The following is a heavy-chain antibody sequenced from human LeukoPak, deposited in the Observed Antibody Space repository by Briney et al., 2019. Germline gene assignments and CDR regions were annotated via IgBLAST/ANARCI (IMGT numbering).Heavy chain of an antibody. J-gene: IGHJ4*02. CDR2: IWYDGTNK. CDR1: GFTFSSWG. Sequence: GGSLRLSCAATGFTFSSWGMHWVRQAPGKGLEWVAVIWYDGTNKYYADSVKGRFTISRDNSKNTLYLQMNSLRAEDTAVYYCAKDVTTGTLALDYWGREPWSPSPQ. V-gene: IGHV3-33*06. D-gene: IGHD1-1*01. CDR3: AKDVTTGTLALDY.